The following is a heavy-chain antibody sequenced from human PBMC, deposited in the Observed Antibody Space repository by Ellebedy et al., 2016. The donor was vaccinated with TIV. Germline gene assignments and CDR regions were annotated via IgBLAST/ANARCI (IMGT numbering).Heavy chain of an antibody. D-gene: IGHD6-13*01. Sequence: GESLKISCEASGFTFSSYWMSWVRLAPGQGLEWVANVNEDGSEEHYVDSVKGRFTISRDNDKNSLYLHMDSLRAEDTAIYYCARSSSSWYFWGQGTLVTVSS. CDR3: ARSSSSWYF. V-gene: IGHV3-7*01. CDR2: VNEDGSEE. J-gene: IGHJ4*02. CDR1: GFTFSSYW.